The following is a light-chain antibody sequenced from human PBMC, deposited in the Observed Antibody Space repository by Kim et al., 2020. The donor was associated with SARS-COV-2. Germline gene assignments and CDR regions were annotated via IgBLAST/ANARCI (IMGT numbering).Light chain of an antibody. CDR3: QQRSNWPPPFT. J-gene: IGKJ3*01. CDR2: DAS. V-gene: IGKV3-11*01. CDR1: QSVSNY. Sequence: PGEIATLSCRASQSVSNYLAWYQQKPGQAPRLLIYDASPRATGIPARFSGSGSGTDFTLTISSLEPEDFAVYYCQQRSNWPPPFTFGPGTKVDIK.